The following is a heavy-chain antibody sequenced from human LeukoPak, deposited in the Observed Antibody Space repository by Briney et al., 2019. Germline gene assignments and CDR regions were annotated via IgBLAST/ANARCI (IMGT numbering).Heavy chain of an antibody. J-gene: IGHJ4*02. CDR3: ARRSVEWELLTPNFDY. V-gene: IGHV3-21*01. Sequence: PGGSLRLSCAASGFTFSSYSMNWVRQAPGKGLEWVSSISSSSSYIYYADSVKGRFTISRDNAKHSLYLQMNSLRAEDTAVYYCARRSVEWELLTPNFDYWGQGTLVTVSS. CDR2: ISSSSSYI. CDR1: GFTFSSYS. D-gene: IGHD1-26*01.